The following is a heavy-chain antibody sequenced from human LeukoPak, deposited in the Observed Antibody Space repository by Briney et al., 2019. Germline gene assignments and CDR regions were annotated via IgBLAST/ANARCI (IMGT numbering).Heavy chain of an antibody. CDR3: ARDHNSENWGSLGK. J-gene: IGHJ4*02. CDR1: GYTFTGYY. V-gene: IGHV1-2*02. D-gene: IGHD7-27*01. CDR2: INPNSGGT. Sequence: GASVKVSCKASGYTFTGYYMHWVRQAPGQGLEWMGWINPNSGGTNYAQKFQGRVTMTRDTSSNTVYMDLNRLTSDDTALYYCARDHNSENWGSLGKWGQGTLVTVSS.